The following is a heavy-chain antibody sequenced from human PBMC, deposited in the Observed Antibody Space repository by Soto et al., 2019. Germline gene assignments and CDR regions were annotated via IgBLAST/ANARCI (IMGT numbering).Heavy chain of an antibody. CDR3: VKDKGSAGLDY. CDR2: ISWDGSST. CDR1: GFTFDDYS. V-gene: IGHV3-43*01. Sequence: GGSLRLSCAASGFTFDDYSMHWVRHSPGEGLEWVSHISWDGSSTHYADSVKGRLTISRDNDNYSLYLRMDSLRADDTAFYYCVKDKGSAGLDYWGPGTLVTVSS. J-gene: IGHJ4*02. D-gene: IGHD2-15*01.